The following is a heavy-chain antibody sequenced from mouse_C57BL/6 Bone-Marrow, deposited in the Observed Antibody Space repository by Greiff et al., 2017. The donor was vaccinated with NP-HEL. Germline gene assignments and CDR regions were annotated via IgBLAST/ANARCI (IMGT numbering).Heavy chain of an antibody. D-gene: IGHD2-2*01. Sequence: EVKLVESGGGLVKPGGSLKLSCAASGFTFSDYGMHWVRQAPEKGLEWVAYISSGSSTIYYADTVKGRFTISRDNAKNTLFLQMTSLRSENTAMYYCARRAWLRGFDYWGQGTTLTVSS. CDR3: ARRAWLRGFDY. V-gene: IGHV5-17*01. CDR1: GFTFSDYG. CDR2: ISSGSSTI. J-gene: IGHJ2*01.